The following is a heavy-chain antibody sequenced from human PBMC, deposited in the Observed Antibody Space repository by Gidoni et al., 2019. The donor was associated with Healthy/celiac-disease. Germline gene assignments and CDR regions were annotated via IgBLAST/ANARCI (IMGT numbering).Heavy chain of an antibody. Sequence: EVQLVESGGGLVQPGGSLRLSCAASGFTFSSYSMNWVRQAPGKGLEWVSYISSSSSTIYYADAVKGRFTISRDNAKNSLYLQMNSLRAEDTAVYYCARGFVRAVGYWGQGTLVTVSS. J-gene: IGHJ4*02. CDR2: ISSSSSTI. V-gene: IGHV3-48*04. CDR3: ARGFVRAVGY. D-gene: IGHD6-19*01. CDR1: GFTFSSYS.